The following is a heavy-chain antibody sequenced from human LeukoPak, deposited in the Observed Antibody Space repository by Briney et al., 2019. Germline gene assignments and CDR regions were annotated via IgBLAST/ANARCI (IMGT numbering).Heavy chain of an antibody. D-gene: IGHD1-26*01. Sequence: PGGSLRLSCAASGFTFSRYDMHWVRQATGKGLEWVSGIGTAGDTYYAGSVKGRFTISRDSSKNTLFLHMNTLRAEDTAIYYCAKDRTVGASYWYFDLWGRGTLVTVSS. CDR1: GFTFSRYD. J-gene: IGHJ2*01. CDR2: IGTAGDT. V-gene: IGHV3-13*01. CDR3: AKDRTVGASYWYFDL.